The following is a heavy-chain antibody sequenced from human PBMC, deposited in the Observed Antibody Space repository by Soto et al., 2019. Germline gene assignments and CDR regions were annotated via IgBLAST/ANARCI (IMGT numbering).Heavy chain of an antibody. J-gene: IGHJ3*02. CDR1: GGSISSGGYY. CDR3: ARNTIYDYIWGSYHERPSDAFDI. V-gene: IGHV4-31*03. D-gene: IGHD3-16*02. CDR2: IYYSGST. Sequence: QVQLQESGPGLVKPSQTLSLTCTVSGGSISSGGYYWSWIRQHPGKGLEWIGYIYYSGSTYYNPSLKSRVTLSVDTSKNQFSLKLSSVTAADTAVYYCARNTIYDYIWGSYHERPSDAFDIWGQGTMVTVSS.